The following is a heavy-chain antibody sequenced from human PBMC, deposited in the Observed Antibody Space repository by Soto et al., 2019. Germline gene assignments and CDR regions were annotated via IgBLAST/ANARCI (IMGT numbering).Heavy chain of an antibody. J-gene: IGHJ6*02. Sequence: QLQLQESGSGLVKPSQTLSLTCAVSNGSITTFDYSWSWIRQPPGRGLEWIGSIYHSGRTYYIPSLKSRLTMALDKSKNQFSLKLSSMTAAATAVYFCARDMPIFGVAPGGGMDVWGQGTTVTVSS. V-gene: IGHV4-30-2*01. CDR2: IYHSGRT. CDR3: ARDMPIFGVAPGGGMDV. CDR1: NGSITTFDYS. D-gene: IGHD3-3*01.